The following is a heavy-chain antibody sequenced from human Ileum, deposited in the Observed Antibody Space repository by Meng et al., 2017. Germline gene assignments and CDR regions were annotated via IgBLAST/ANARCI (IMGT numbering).Heavy chain of an antibody. CDR1: GFTFSSYP. Sequence: GESLKISCAASGFTFSSYPMNWVRQAPGKGLEWVSYISSSGSVLYYADSVKGRFTISRDNAKDSLYLQMNSLRAEDTAVYYCTRQRLQDSSGWAPWGQGTLVTVYS. V-gene: IGHV3-48*03. D-gene: IGHD6-19*01. CDR2: ISSSGSVL. J-gene: IGHJ5*02. CDR3: TRQRLQDSSGWAP.